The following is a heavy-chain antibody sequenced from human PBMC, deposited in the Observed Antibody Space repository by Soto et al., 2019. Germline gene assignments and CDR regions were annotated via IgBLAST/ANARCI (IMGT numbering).Heavy chain of an antibody. J-gene: IGHJ6*03. V-gene: IGHV4-39*01. CDR3: ARHRTTLSYYYYMDV. Sequence: PSETLSLTCAVSGDSISSSRHHWGWIRQPPGKGLEWIGTIYYSGNTYYNPSLKSRVTISVDTSKNQFALKVSSVIAADTAVYYCARHRTTLSYYYYMDVWGKGTTVTVSS. CDR2: IYYSGNT. D-gene: IGHD1-1*01. CDR1: GDSISSSRHH.